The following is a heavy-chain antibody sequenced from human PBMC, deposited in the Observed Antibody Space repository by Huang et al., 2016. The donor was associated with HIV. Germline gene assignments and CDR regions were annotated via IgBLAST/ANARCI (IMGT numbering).Heavy chain of an antibody. CDR3: SPTGDDYFYYYMDV. Sequence: VESGVDAVQSGRSLRLSCRGSGLIFNDFAINWFCQSQRKGMEGVGLGGSSACGGASKSAPTVKDRFRGSRDEAKNAAFLQMENLQVDDTAVYYCSPTGDDYFYYYMDVWGNGTTVIVS. J-gene: IGHJ6*03. CDR2: GGSSACGGAS. CDR1: GLIFNDFA. V-gene: IGHV3-49*03. D-gene: IGHD4-17*01.